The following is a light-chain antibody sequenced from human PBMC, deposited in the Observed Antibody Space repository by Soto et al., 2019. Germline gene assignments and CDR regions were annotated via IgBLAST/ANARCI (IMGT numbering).Light chain of an antibody. V-gene: IGKV1-39*01. CDR3: QQSYSSPIT. CDR2: AAS. J-gene: IGKJ5*01. Sequence: DIQMPQSPSSLYASVGDRVTITCRASQSIGNHLNWYQQKPGKAPKFLLYAASSLQSGVPSRFSGSGSGTDFTLTVNSLQPEDFATYYCQQSYSSPITFGHGTRLEIK. CDR1: QSIGNH.